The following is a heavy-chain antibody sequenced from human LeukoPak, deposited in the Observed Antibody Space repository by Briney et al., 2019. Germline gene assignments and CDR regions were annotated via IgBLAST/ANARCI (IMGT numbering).Heavy chain of an antibody. J-gene: IGHJ4*02. D-gene: IGHD6-13*01. CDR3: ARRGMAAADFDY. V-gene: IGHV4-4*02. CDR2: IYHSGST. Sequence: SETLSLTCAVSGGSIGSSNWWSWVRQPPGKGLEWIGEIYHSGSTNYNPSLKSRVTISVDKSKNQFSLKLSSVTAADTAVYYCARRGMAAADFDYWGQGTLVTVSS. CDR1: GGSIGSSNW.